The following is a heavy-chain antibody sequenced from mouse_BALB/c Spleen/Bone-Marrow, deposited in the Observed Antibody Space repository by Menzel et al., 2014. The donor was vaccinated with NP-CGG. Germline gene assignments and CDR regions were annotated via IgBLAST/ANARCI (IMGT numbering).Heavy chain of an antibody. D-gene: IGHD4-1*01. CDR3: ASLTGTFDY. J-gene: IGHJ2*01. V-gene: IGHV14-3*02. Sequence: VQLQQSGAELVKPGASVKLSCTASGFNIKDTYIHWVKQRPEQGLEWIGRIDPANEHTKYDPNFQGKATITADTSSNTAYLQQSSLTSEDTAVYYCASLTGTFDYWGQGSTLTVSS. CDR2: IDPANEHT. CDR1: GFNIKDTY.